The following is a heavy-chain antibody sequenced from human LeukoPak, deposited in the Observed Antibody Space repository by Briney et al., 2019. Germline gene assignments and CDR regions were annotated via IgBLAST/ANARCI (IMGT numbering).Heavy chain of an antibody. CDR1: GYTFTTYG. Sequence: GASVKVSCKASGYTFTTYGISWVRQAPGQGLEWMGWINPNSGGTNYAQKLQGRVTMTTDTSTSTAYMELRSLRSDDTAVYYCARGYYDSSGYYYPVFDYWGQGTLVTVSS. CDR3: ARGYYDSSGYYYPVFDY. V-gene: IGHV1-18*01. J-gene: IGHJ4*02. CDR2: INPNSGGT. D-gene: IGHD3-22*01.